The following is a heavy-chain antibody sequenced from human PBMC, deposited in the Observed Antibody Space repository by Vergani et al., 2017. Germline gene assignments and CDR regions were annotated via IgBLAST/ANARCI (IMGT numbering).Heavy chain of an antibody. Sequence: QVQLQESGPGLVKPSETLSLTCTVSGGSISSYYWSWIRQPPGKGLEWIGYIYYSGSTNYNTSLKSRVTVSVDMSKNQFSLKLRAVSAADTAVYYCARGSSETLWFAEGKVFDSWGQGTLVTVTS. D-gene: IGHD3-10*01. CDR3: ARGSSETLWFAEGKVFDS. CDR2: IYYSGST. J-gene: IGHJ3*02. V-gene: IGHV4-59*01. CDR1: GGSISSYY.